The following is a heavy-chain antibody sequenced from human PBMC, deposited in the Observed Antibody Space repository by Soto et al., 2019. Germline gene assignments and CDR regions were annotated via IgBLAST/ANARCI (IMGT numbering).Heavy chain of an antibody. Sequence: PSETLSLTCTVSGGSISTYYCSWIRQPPGKGLEWIGYIYYSGSTNYNPSLKSRVTISVDTSKNQFSLKLSSVTAADTAVYYCAREPVAGNGGWFDPWGQGTLVTVSS. CDR2: IYYSGST. CDR3: AREPVAGNGGWFDP. V-gene: IGHV4-59*01. J-gene: IGHJ5*02. CDR1: GGSISTYY. D-gene: IGHD6-19*01.